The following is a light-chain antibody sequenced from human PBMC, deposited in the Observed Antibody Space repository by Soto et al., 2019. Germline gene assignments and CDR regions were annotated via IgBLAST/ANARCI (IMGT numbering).Light chain of an antibody. CDR1: NIGGKT. CDR2: YDT. CDR3: QVWDSDSDHQV. J-gene: IGLJ1*01. Sequence: SYELTQPPSVSVAPGKMATITCGGDNIGGKTVHWYQQKPGQAPVLIIYYDTHRPSGIPARFSGSNSGSTATLTISRVEAGDEADYYCQVWDSDSDHQVFGTGTKLTVL. V-gene: IGLV3-21*04.